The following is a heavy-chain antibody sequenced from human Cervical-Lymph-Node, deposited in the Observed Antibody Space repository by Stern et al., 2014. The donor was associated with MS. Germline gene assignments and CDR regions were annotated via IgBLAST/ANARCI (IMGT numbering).Heavy chain of an antibody. CDR1: GFSVATAGVG. Sequence: ESGPTLVKPTQTVTLTCTLSGFSVATAGVGVGWIRQPPGKALEWLAALFWDDDKLYSPSLKNRLTIIKDTSKNQVVLTMTNVDPVDTATYYCAHSRVKYCRGGTCYSSLFDYWGQGTLVTVSS. V-gene: IGHV2-5*02. CDR3: AHSRVKYCRGGTCYSSLFDY. J-gene: IGHJ4*02. D-gene: IGHD2-15*01. CDR2: LFWDDDK.